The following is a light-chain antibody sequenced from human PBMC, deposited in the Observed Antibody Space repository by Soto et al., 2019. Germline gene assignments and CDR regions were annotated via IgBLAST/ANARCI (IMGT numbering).Light chain of an antibody. CDR1: SSDVGGYNY. Sequence: QYALTQPASVSGSPGQSSTISCTGTSSDVGGYNYVSWYQQHPGKAPKFMIYDVSNRPSGVSNRFSGSKSGNTASLTISGLQAEDEADYYCCSYTTSNTRQIVFGTGTKLTVL. CDR3: CSYTTSNTRQIV. J-gene: IGLJ1*01. V-gene: IGLV2-14*01. CDR2: DVS.